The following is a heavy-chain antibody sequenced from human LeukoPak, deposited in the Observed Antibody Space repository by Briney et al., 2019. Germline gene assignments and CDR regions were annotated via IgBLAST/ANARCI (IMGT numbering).Heavy chain of an antibody. CDR2: INPNSGGT. J-gene: IGHJ5*02. CDR1: GYTFTGYY. CDR3: ARDPPAAGSTEFDL. D-gene: IGHD6-13*01. V-gene: IGHV1-2*02. Sequence: ASVKVSCKASGYTFTGYYMHWVRQAPGQGLEWMGWINPNSGGTNYAQKFQGRVTVTRDTSITTAYMELTRLTSDDTAVYYCARDPPAAGSTEFDLWGQGTLVTVSS.